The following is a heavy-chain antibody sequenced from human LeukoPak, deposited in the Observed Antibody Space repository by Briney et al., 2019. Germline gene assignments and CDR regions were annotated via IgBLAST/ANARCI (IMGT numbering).Heavy chain of an antibody. CDR3: ARDWGRYFDY. CDR1: GFTFTSYS. D-gene: IGHD7-27*01. V-gene: IGHV3-21*04. J-gene: IGHJ4*02. CDR2: ISNRGDYI. Sequence: GGSLRLSCSASGFTFTSYSMNWVRQAPGKGLEWASSISNRGDYIYYADSVKGRFTISRDNAKNSLYLQMDSLRAEDTAVYYCARDWGRYFDYWGQGTLVTVSS.